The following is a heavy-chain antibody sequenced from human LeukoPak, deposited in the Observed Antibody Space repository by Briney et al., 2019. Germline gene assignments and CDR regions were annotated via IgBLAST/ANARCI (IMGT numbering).Heavy chain of an antibody. CDR1: GFTFSSYG. Sequence: QPGRSLRLSCAASGFTFSSYGMHWVRQAPGKGLEWVAVISYDGSNKYYADSVKGRFTISRDNSKNTLYLQMNSLRAEDTAVYYCAKEGQLGYYLDYWGQGTLVTVSS. CDR3: AKEGQLGYYLDY. D-gene: IGHD5-18*01. J-gene: IGHJ4*02. CDR2: ISYDGSNK. V-gene: IGHV3-30*18.